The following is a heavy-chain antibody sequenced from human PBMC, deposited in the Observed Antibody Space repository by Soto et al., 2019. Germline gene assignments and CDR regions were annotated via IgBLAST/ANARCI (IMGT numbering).Heavy chain of an antibody. CDR3: ASPIGSVAGTNWFDP. J-gene: IGHJ5*02. V-gene: IGHV1-69*13. Sequence: GASVKVSCKASGGTFSSYAISWVRQAPGQGLEWMGGIIPIFGTANYAQKFQGRVTITADESTSTAYMELSSLRSEDTAVYYCASPIGSVAGTNWFDPWGQGTLVTVSS. D-gene: IGHD6-19*01. CDR2: IIPIFGTA. CDR1: GGTFSSYA.